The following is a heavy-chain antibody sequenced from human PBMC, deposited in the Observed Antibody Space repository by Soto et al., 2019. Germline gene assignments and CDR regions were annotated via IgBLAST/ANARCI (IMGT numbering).Heavy chain of an antibody. V-gene: IGHV2-26*01. CDR1: GFSLTNPRMG. D-gene: IGHD6-13*01. J-gene: IGHJ5*02. Sequence: SGPTLVNPTETLTLTCTVSGFSLTNPRMGVSWIRQPPGRALEWLAHIFSNDEKSYTTSLKSRLTISKDTSKRQVVLTMTNMDPVDTATYYCARISRQPLVRWFDTWGQETLVTVSS. CDR2: IFSNDEK. CDR3: ARISRQPLVRWFDT.